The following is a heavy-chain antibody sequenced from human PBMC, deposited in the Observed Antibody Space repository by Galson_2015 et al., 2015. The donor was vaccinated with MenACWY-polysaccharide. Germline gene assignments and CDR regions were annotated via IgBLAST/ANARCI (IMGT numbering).Heavy chain of an antibody. Sequence: SLRLSCAASGFTFSDFYMGWSRRAPGKGLEWVSYTTSSGSATYYADSVKGRFTITRDNAKNSLFLQMNSLRADDTAIYYCARANYGDYEDGAGVFDVWGHGTMVTVSS. CDR2: TTSSGSAT. CDR3: ARANYGDYEDGAGVFDV. CDR1: GFTFSDFY. V-gene: IGHV3-11*01. J-gene: IGHJ3*01. D-gene: IGHD4-17*01.